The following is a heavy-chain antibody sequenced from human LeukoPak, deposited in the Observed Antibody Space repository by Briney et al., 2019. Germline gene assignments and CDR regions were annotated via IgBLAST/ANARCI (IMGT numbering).Heavy chain of an antibody. D-gene: IGHD3-3*01. J-gene: IGHJ6*02. V-gene: IGHV3-30-3*01. CDR1: GFTFSSYA. CDR2: ISYDGSNK. CDR3: ARDNPSDPVYDFWSGHYYYYGMDV. Sequence: GGSLRLSCAASGFTFSSYAMHWVRQAPGKGLEWVAVISYDGSNKYYVDSVKGRFTISRDNSKNTLYLQMNSLRAEDTAVYYCARDNPSDPVYDFWSGHYYYYGMDVWGQGTTVTVSS.